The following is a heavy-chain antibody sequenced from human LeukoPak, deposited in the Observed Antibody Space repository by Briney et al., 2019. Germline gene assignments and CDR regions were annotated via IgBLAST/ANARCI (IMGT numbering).Heavy chain of an antibody. J-gene: IGHJ6*03. CDR2: IYTSGST. D-gene: IGHD3-10*01. CDR1: GGSISSGSYY. Sequence: SETLSLTCTVSGGSISSGSYYWSWIRQPAGKGLEWIGRIYTSGSTNYNPSLKSRVTISVDTSKNQFSLKLSSVTAADTAVYYCARVRGGSGSTHYYYYYYMDVWGKGTTVTVSS. CDR3: ARVRGGSGSTHYYYYYYMDV. V-gene: IGHV4-61*02.